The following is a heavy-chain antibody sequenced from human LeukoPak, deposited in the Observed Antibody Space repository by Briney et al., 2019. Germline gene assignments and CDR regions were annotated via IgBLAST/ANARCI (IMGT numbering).Heavy chain of an antibody. D-gene: IGHD1-26*01. J-gene: IGHJ4*02. Sequence: GGSLRLSFAASGFTFGSYAMRWVRQAPGKGLEWVAVIAYDESNKYYADSVKGRFTISRDNSKNTVYLQMSSLREEDTAVYYCARGGHSRSISPEDYWGQGTLVTVSS. CDR1: GFTFGSYA. CDR3: ARGGHSRSISPEDY. CDR2: IAYDESNK. V-gene: IGHV3-30-3*01.